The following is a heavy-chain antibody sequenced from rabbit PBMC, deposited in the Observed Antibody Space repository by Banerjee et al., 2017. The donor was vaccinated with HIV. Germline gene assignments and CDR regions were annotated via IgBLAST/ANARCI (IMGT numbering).Heavy chain of an antibody. Sequence: QSLEESGGDLVKPGASLTLTCTASGFSFSSSSYLCWVRQAPGNGLEWIGYVYTGSGVTWYADWVNGRFTISKASSTTVTLKLNSLTAADTATYFCARGHAGSSWGLDLWGPGTLVTVS. D-gene: IGHD4-2*01. CDR2: VYTGSGVT. V-gene: IGHV1S40*01. CDR3: ARGHAGSSWGLDL. J-gene: IGHJ3*01. CDR1: GFSFSSSSY.